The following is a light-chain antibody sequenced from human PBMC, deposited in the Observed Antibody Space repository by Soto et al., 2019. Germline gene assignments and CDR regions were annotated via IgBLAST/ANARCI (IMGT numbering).Light chain of an antibody. CDR2: GAS. V-gene: IGKV3-15*01. CDR1: QSVGSN. Sequence: EIVMTQSPATLSVSPGERATLSCRASQSVGSNLAWYQQKPGQAPSLLIYGASARATGVPARFSGSGSGTEFTLTISSLQSEDFAVYYCQQYNNWPPTFGQGTKVDIK. J-gene: IGKJ1*01. CDR3: QQYNNWPPT.